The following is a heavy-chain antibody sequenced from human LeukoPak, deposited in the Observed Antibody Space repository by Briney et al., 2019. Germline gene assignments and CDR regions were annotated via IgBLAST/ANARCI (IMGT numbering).Heavy chain of an antibody. J-gene: IGHJ4*02. Sequence: GSLRLSCAASGFTFTSYSMNWVRQAPGKGLEWVSDISRSSSNIDCADSVKGRFTISRDNANNPLSLQMNSLRDEDTNVYYCARALVRPERRSFDHWRQGTLVSVPS. CDR2: ISRSSSNI. D-gene: IGHD1-14*01. V-gene: IGHV3-48*02. CDR3: ARALVRPERRSFDH. CDR1: GFTFTSYS.